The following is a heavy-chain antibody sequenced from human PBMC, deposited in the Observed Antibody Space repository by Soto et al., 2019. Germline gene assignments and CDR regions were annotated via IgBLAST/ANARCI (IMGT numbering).Heavy chain of an antibody. CDR2: FHYSENT. V-gene: IGHV4-39*01. D-gene: IGHD2-2*01. J-gene: IGHJ6*02. Sequence: QVQLQESGPGLVKPSETLSLTCTVSGGSISSGPYSWGWIRQPPGEGLEWIGTFHYSENTYYNPSLESRVTISVHTSKNQFSLKVTSVTVAATAMYYCARLGGFCSSTSCYGFYGMDVWGQGTTVIVSS. CDR1: GGSISSGPYS. CDR3: ARLGGFCSSTSCYGFYGMDV.